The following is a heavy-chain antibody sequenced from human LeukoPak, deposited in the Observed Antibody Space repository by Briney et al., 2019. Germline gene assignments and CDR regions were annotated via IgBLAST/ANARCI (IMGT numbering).Heavy chain of an antibody. CDR1: GFTFSSYV. CDR3: AKDFGGTHDGIYFDY. V-gene: IGHV3-30*02. D-gene: IGHD1-26*01. CDR2: IRSGGSNE. J-gene: IGHJ4*02. Sequence: PGGSLRLSCAASGFTFSSYVMSWVRQAPGKGLEWVAFIRSGGSNEYYADSVRGRFTISRDNSKNTLYQQMNSLRAEDTAVYYCAKDFGGTHDGIYFDYWGQGTLVTVSS.